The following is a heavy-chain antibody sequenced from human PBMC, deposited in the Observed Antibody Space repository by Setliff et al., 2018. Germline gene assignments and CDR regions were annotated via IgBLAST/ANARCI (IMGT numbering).Heavy chain of an antibody. V-gene: IGHV4-4*02. CDR2: IYHDGNT. Sequence: SETLSLTCAVSGVSVNSLTWWSWVRQSPGKGLEWIGHIYHDGNTKSYPSVHFNQSLKSRVTMSVDKSKNSFSLKLASVTAADTAVYYCARVPALGGIVGTHGVDYWGQGTLVTVSS. D-gene: IGHD1-26*01. J-gene: IGHJ4*02. CDR3: ARVPALGGIVGTHGVDY. CDR1: GVSVNSLTW.